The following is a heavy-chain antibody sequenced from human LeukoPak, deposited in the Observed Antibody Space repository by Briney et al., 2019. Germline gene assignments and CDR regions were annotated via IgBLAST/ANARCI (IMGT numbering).Heavy chain of an antibody. CDR1: GGSISSGGYY. D-gene: IGHD3-3*01. Sequence: SQTLSLTCTVSGGSISSGGYYWSWIRQHPGKGLEWIGYIYYIGSTYYNPSLKSRVTISVDTSKNQFSLKLSSVTAADTAVYYCARGLGRITIFGVAPGTFDYWGQGTLVTVSS. V-gene: IGHV4-31*03. CDR2: IYYIGST. CDR3: ARGLGRITIFGVAPGTFDY. J-gene: IGHJ4*02.